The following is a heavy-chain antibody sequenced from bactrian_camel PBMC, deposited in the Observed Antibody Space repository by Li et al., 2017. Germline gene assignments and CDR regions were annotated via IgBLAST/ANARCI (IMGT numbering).Heavy chain of an antibody. CDR1: GFAVGDSD. D-gene: IGHD1*01. V-gene: IGHV3S60*01. CDR3: AAARRAYWGFACDVEVVQTIATSEDRTDFGY. CDR2: VGGDGGT. Sequence: HVQLVESGGDSVRTGGSLRLSCTASGFAVGDSDMGWYRQAPGKERGFVSRVGGDGGTTYIGSVNGRFIASQDGPKSMVYLQMNSLKPEDTAMYYCAAARRAYWGFACDVEVVQTIATSEDRTDFGYWGQGTQVTVS. J-gene: IGHJ6*01.